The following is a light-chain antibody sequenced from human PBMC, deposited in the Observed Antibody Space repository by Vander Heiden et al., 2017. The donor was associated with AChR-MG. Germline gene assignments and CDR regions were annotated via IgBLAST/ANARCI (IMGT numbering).Light chain of an antibody. Sequence: QSALTQPASVSGSPGQSISFSCTGSSSDVGGFNYVSWYQQHPGKAPKLVIYDVSNRPSGVSDRFSGSKSGNTASLTITGLQTEDEADYYCCSYTSSSTRIFGGGTKLTVL. CDR2: DVS. V-gene: IGLV2-14*03. CDR1: SSDVGGFNY. CDR3: CSYTSSSTRI. J-gene: IGLJ2*01.